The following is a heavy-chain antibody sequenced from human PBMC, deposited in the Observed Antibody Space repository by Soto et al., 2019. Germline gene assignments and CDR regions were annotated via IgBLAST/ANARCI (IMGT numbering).Heavy chain of an antibody. CDR3: ARVSGGGFDY. D-gene: IGHD3-16*01. Sequence: GGSLRLSCAASGLTFSSNYMSWVRQAPGKGLEWVSIIYSGGRTYYADSVKGRFTISRDNSKNTLYLQMNNLRAEDTAVYYCARVSGGGFDYWGQGTLVTVSS. CDR2: IYSGGRT. V-gene: IGHV3-66*01. J-gene: IGHJ4*02. CDR1: GLTFSSNY.